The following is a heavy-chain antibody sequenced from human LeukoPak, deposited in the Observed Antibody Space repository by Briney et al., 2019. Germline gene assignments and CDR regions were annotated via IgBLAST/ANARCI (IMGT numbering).Heavy chain of an antibody. CDR1: GVSLSPYY. V-gene: IGHV4-59*01. D-gene: IGHD5-24*01. Sequence: PSETLSLTCSVSGVSLSPYYWSWIRQSPWKGLEWIGYVTYNGRTGYNPSLESRVTMSIDYSNNQFSLRLKSVTAADAAVYFCSREGRDGMNLIREIPPPRLYRGLDVWGKGTTVAV. CDR3: SREGRDGMNLIREIPPPRLYRGLDV. J-gene: IGHJ6*03. CDR2: VTYNGRT.